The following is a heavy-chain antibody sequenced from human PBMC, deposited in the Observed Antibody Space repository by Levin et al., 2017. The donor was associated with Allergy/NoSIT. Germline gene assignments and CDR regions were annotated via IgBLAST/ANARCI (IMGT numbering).Heavy chain of an antibody. Sequence: ASVKVSCKASGYTFKNYGISWVRQAPGQGLEGMGWISTHNGNTNYAQSFQGRVTMTTDTSTSTADMELRSLISDDTAVYYCASFVVTPVRYFYMDVWGKGTTVTVSS. V-gene: IGHV1-18*01. D-gene: IGHD2-2*01. CDR3: ASFVVTPVRYFYMDV. CDR2: ISTHNGNT. CDR1: GYTFKNYG. J-gene: IGHJ6*03.